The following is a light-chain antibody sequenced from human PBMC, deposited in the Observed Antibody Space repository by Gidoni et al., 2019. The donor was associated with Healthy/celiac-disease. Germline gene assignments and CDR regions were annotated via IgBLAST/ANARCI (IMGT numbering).Light chain of an antibody. CDR3: QQYYSTPRT. J-gene: IGKJ1*01. V-gene: IGKV4-1*01. Sequence: DIVMTQSPDSLAVSLGERATINCKSSQGVLYNSNNKNYLAWYQQKPGQPPKLLIYWASTRESGVPDRFSGSGSGTDFTLTISGLQAEDVAVYYCQQYYSTPRTFGQGTKVEIK. CDR1: QGVLYNSNNKNY. CDR2: WAS.